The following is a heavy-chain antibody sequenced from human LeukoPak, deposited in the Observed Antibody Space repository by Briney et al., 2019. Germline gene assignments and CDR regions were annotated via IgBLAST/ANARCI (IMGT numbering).Heavy chain of an antibody. CDR1: GFTLRSYD. J-gene: IGHJ2*01. CDR2: ISSSSSYI. V-gene: IGHV3-21*01. Sequence: PGGSLRLSCAASGFTLRSYDMSWVRQAPGKGLEWVSSISSSSSYIYYADSVKGRFTISRDNAKNSLYLQMNSLRAEDTAVYYCASFIYGEEEKGTSRLWGRGTLVTVSS. CDR3: ASFIYGEEEKGTSRL. D-gene: IGHD4-17*01.